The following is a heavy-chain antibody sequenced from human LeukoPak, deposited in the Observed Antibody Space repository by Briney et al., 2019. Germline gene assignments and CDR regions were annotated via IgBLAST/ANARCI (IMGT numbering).Heavy chain of an antibody. V-gene: IGHV5-10-1*01. CDR2: IDPSDSYT. Sequence: GESLKISCKGSGYSFTSYWISWVRQMPGKGLEWRGRIDPSDSYTNYSPSFQGHVTISADKSISTAYLQWSSLKASDTAMYYCARHRFGGNWFDPWGQGTLVTVSS. D-gene: IGHD3-10*01. CDR3: ARHRFGGNWFDP. J-gene: IGHJ5*02. CDR1: GYSFTSYW.